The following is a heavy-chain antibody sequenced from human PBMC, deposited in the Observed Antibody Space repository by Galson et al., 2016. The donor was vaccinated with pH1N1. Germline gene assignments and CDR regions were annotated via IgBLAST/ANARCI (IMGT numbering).Heavy chain of an antibody. CDR2: IDPSNGGT. V-gene: IGHV1-46*01. CDR1: GYTFTNFY. J-gene: IGHJ4*02. CDR3: TRDLGRRREF. Sequence: SVKVSCKASGYTFTNFYIHWVRQAPGEGLEWMGVIDPSNGGTTYAQKFQARVTMTRDTSTSTVYLDLSRLKSDDTSVFYCTRDLGRRREFWGQGTLVTVSS. D-gene: IGHD1-26*01.